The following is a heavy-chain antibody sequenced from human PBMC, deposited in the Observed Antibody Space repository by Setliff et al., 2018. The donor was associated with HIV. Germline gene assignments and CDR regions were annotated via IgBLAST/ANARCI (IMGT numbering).Heavy chain of an antibody. J-gene: IGHJ4*02. CDR2: TYYRSKWNS. Sequence: SQTLSLTCALSGDSVSSKSAAWNWLRQSPSRGLEWLGRTYYRSKWNSDYAPSVKSRITVNPDTSKNQFSLQLNTVTPEDTAIYYCARGLIPFYFDYWGQGTLVTVSS. CDR1: GDSVSSKSAA. V-gene: IGHV6-1*01. CDR3: ARGLIPFYFDY.